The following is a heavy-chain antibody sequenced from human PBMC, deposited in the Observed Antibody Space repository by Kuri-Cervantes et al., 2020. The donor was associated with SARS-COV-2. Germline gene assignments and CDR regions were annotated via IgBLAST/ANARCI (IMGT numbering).Heavy chain of an antibody. D-gene: IGHD2-2*01. CDR3: ATLGYCSSTSCPSASYYYYYGMDV. CDR2: ISSSSSYI. J-gene: IGHJ6*02. Sequence: GESLKISCAASGFTFSSYSMNWIRQAPGKGLEWVSSISSSSSYIYYADSVKGRFTISRDNAKNSLYLQMNSLRAEDTAVNYCATLGYCSSTSCPSASYYYYYGMDVWGQGTTVTVSS. V-gene: IGHV3-21*01. CDR1: GFTFSSYS.